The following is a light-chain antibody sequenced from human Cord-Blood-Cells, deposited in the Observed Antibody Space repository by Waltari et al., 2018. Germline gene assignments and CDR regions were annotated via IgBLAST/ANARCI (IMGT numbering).Light chain of an antibody. Sequence: QSALTQPRSVSGSPGQSVTISCPGTSSDVGGYNYVSWYQQHPGKAPKLMIYDVSKRPSGVPDRFSGPKSGNTASLTISGLQAEDEADYYYCSYAGSYTFVVFGGGTKLTVL. CDR2: DVS. V-gene: IGLV2-11*01. CDR3: CSYAGSYTFVV. CDR1: SSDVGGYNY. J-gene: IGLJ2*01.